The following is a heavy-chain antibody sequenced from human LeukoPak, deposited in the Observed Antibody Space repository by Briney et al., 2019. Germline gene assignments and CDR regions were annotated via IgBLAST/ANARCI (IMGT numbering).Heavy chain of an antibody. CDR2: ISAYNGNT. V-gene: IGHV1-18*01. J-gene: IGHJ6*02. CDR1: GYTFTNYG. CDR3: ARSGSHNYYYYGMDV. Sequence: ASVKVSCKASGYTFTNYGISWVRQAPGQGLEWMGWISAYNGNTEYAQKFQSRVTMTTDTSTNTVNMELRSLRSDDTAVFYCARSGSHNYYYYGMDVWGRGTTVIVSS. D-gene: IGHD1-26*01.